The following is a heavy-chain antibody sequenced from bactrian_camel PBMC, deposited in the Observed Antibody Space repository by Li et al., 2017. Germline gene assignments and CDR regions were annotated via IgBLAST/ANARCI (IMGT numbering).Heavy chain of an antibody. CDR3: AASGGQLGRWCYEFPVNWVSWLYN. CDR2: IDSDGST. Sequence: HVQLVESGGGSVQAGGSLRLSCAASGPTDSRSCMSWFRQAPGKERERVAVIDSDGSTMYTDSMKDRFTISQDNAKNTLYLQMNSLIPEDTAMYHCAASGGQLGRWCYEFPVNWVSWLYNWGQGTQVTVS. D-gene: IGHD3*01. CDR1: GPTDSRSC. V-gene: IGHV3S26*01. J-gene: IGHJ4*01.